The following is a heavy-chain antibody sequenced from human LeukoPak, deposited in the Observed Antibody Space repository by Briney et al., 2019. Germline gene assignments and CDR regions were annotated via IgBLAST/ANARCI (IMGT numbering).Heavy chain of an antibody. Sequence: SVKVSCKASGGTFSSYAIGWVRQAPGQGLEWMGGIIPIFGTANYAQKFQGRVTITTDESTSTAYMELSSLRSEDTAVYYCAREGDIVVVPAARPSHWYFDLWGRGTLVTVSS. CDR1: GGTFSSYA. D-gene: IGHD2-2*01. J-gene: IGHJ2*01. CDR2: IIPIFGTA. CDR3: AREGDIVVVPAARPSHWYFDL. V-gene: IGHV1-69*05.